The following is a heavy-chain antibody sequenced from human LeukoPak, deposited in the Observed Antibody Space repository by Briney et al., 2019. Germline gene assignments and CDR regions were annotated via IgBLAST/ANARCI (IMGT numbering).Heavy chain of an antibody. D-gene: IGHD6-19*01. J-gene: IGHJ4*02. CDR1: GYTFTGYY. CDR2: INPSGGST. Sequence: ASVKVSCKASGYTFTGYYMHWVRQAPGQGLEWMGIINPSGGSTSYAQKFQGRVTMTRDMSTSTVYMELSSLRAEDTALYYCAKDWGSGWYVFDYWGQGTLVTVSS. V-gene: IGHV1-46*01. CDR3: AKDWGSGWYVFDY.